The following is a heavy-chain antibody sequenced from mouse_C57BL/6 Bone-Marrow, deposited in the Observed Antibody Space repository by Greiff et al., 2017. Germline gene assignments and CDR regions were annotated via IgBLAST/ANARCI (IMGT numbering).Heavy chain of an antibody. CDR1: GYTFTSYW. V-gene: IGHV1-61*01. CDR3: ARGYYYGRRRDYAMDY. D-gene: IGHD1-1*01. CDR2: IYPSDSET. J-gene: IGHJ4*01. Sequence: QVQLQQPGAELVRPGSSVKLSCKASGYTFTSYWMDWVKQRPGQGLEWIGNIYPSDSETHYNQKFKDKATLTVDKSSSTAYMQLSSLTSEDSAVYYCARGYYYGRRRDYAMDYWGQGTSVTVSS.